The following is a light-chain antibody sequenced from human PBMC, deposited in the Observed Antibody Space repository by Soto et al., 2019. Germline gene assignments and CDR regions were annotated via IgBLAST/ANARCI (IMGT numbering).Light chain of an antibody. J-gene: IGKJ4*01. CDR1: RSVSSTY. CDR2: GTS. V-gene: IGKV3-20*01. CDR3: HQYGGSPGT. Sequence: DIVLTQSPGTLSLSPVERATLSCRASRSVSSTYLAWYQHKPGQAPRLLIYGTSSRATGIPDRFSGSGSGTDFTLTISRLEPEDFAVYYCHQYGGSPGTFGGGTKVEIK.